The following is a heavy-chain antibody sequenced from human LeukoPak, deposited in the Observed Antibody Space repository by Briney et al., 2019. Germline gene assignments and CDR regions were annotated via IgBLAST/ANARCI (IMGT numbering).Heavy chain of an antibody. J-gene: IGHJ3*02. CDR3: ARRHGYCSSTSCSQELAFDI. Sequence: GGSLRLSCAASGFTFSSYWMSWVRQAPGKGLEWVANIKQDGSEKYYVDSVKGRFTISRDNAKNSLYLQMNSLRAEDTAVYYCARRHGYCSSTSCSQELAFDIWGQGTMVTVSS. V-gene: IGHV3-7*01. CDR1: GFTFSSYW. CDR2: IKQDGSEK. D-gene: IGHD2-2*03.